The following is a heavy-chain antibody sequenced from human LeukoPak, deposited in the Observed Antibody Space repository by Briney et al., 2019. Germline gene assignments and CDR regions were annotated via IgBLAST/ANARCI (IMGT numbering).Heavy chain of an antibody. CDR1: GFTFSSYA. Sequence: TGRSLRLSCAASGFTFSSYAMHWVRQAPGKGLEWVAVISYDGSNKYYADSVKGRFTISRDNSKNTLYLQMNSLRAEDTAVYYCARNQPDDYGDYDGWFDPWGKGTLVTVSS. CDR3: ARNQPDDYGDYDGWFDP. D-gene: IGHD4-17*01. V-gene: IGHV3-30-3*01. J-gene: IGHJ5*02. CDR2: ISYDGSNK.